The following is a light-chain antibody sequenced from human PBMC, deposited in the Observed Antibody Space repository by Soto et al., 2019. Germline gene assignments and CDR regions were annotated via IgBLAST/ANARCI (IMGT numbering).Light chain of an antibody. CDR1: NIGSKS. CDR3: QVWDSSSALRV. V-gene: IGLV3-21*02. CDR2: DDF. Sequence: SYELTQPPSVSVARGQTARITCAENNIGSKSVHWYQQKPGQAPVLVVYDDFDRPSGIPERLSGSNSGNTATLTISRVEAGDEADYYCQVWDSSSALRVFCGGTKVTVL. J-gene: IGLJ3*02.